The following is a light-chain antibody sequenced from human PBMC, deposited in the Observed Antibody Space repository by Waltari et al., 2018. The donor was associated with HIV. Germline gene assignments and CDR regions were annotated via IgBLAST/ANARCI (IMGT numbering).Light chain of an antibody. J-gene: IGLJ3*02. CDR1: SSAVGGYNY. Sequence: QSALTQPASVSGSPGQSITISCIGTSSAVGGYNYVSWYQQHPGKAPKLMIYDVSNRPSGVSNRFSGSKSGNTASLTISGLQAEDEADYYCSSYTSSSTLVFGGGTKLTVL. CDR2: DVS. CDR3: SSYTSSSTLV. V-gene: IGLV2-14*03.